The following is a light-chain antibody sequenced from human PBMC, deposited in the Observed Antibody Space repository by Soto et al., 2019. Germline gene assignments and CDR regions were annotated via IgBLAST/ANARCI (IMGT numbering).Light chain of an antibody. J-gene: IGLJ2*01. V-gene: IGLV2-14*01. CDR2: EVI. Sequence: QSALTKPASVSGSLGQSITISCTGTSSDIGGHNYVSWYQLHPGKAPKVLIFEVIKRPSGVSTRFSGSKSGNMASLTISGLRPEDEGDYYCSSFTSTSTVILGGGTKVTVL. CDR3: SSFTSTSTVI. CDR1: SSDIGGHNY.